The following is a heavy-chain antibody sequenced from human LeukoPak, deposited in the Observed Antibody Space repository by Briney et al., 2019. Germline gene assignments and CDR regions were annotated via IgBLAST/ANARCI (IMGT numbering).Heavy chain of an antibody. CDR1: GFTFSDYY. Sequence: PGGSLRLSCAASGFTFSDYYMTWIRQASGKGLEWVSYISSSGSTVYHADSVKGRFTISRDNAKNSLYLQMNSLRAADTAVYYCARANGFGESFDYWGQGTLVTVSS. CDR3: ARANGFGESFDY. D-gene: IGHD3-10*01. V-gene: IGHV3-11*01. J-gene: IGHJ4*02. CDR2: ISSSGSTV.